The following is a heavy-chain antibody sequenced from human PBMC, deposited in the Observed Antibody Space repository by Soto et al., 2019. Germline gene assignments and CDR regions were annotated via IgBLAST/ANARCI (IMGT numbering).Heavy chain of an antibody. CDR3: AKDDFTDRGDDYFDY. D-gene: IGHD2-21*02. Sequence: EVQLLESGGGLVQPGGSLRLSCAASGFSFTNFAMSWVRQAPGKGLEWVAGIGASGDITWYADSVKGRLSISRDNSKNTLYLQLNRLRFEDTAVYYCAKDDFTDRGDDYFDYWDPGTLVTVSS. J-gene: IGHJ4*02. V-gene: IGHV3-23*01. CDR1: GFSFTNFA. CDR2: IGASGDIT.